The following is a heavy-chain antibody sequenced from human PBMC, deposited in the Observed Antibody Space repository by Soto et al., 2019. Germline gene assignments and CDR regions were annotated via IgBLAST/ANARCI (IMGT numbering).Heavy chain of an antibody. Sequence: EVQLVESGGGLVQPGRSLRLSCAASGFTFDDYGIHWVRQAPGKGLEWVSGISWNGISTDYADSVKGRFTTSRDNSKNSLYLQMNSLRAEDTVLYYCVKVQTTTGWLFEAFDIWGQGTMVTVSS. CDR2: ISWNGIST. V-gene: IGHV3-9*01. CDR1: GFTFDDYG. CDR3: VKVQTTTGWLFEAFDI. D-gene: IGHD2-8*01. J-gene: IGHJ3*02.